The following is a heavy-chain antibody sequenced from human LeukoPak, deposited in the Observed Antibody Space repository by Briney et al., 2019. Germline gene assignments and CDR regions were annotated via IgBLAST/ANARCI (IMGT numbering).Heavy chain of an antibody. CDR3: ARDILNCSGGSCYSRLDY. V-gene: IGHV4-59*01. D-gene: IGHD2-15*01. CDR1: GGSISSYY. J-gene: IGHJ4*02. Sequence: SETLSLTCTVSGGSISSYYWSWIRQPPGKGLEWIGYIHYSGSTNYNPSLKSRVTISVDTSKNQFSLKLSSVTAADTAVYYCARDILNCSGGSCYSRLDYWGQGTLVTVSS. CDR2: IHYSGST.